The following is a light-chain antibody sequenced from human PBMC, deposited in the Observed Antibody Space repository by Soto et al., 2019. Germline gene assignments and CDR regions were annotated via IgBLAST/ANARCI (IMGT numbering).Light chain of an antibody. V-gene: IGLV2-8*01. CDR1: SSDVGDNY. J-gene: IGLJ1*01. Sequence: QSVLTQPPSASGSPGQSVTISCTGTSSDVGDNYVSWYQQHLGKAPKLIIYEVSQRPSGVPDRFSGSKSGNTASLTVSGLQPEDEAEYYCSAYAGSNNFGFGSGTKVTVL. CDR3: SAYAGSNNFG. CDR2: EVS.